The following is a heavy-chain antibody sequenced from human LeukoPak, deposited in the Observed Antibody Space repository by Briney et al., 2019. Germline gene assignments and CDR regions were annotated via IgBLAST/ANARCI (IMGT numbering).Heavy chain of an antibody. CDR2: ISWSSGSI. CDR3: AKGSAAGSPPRDY. D-gene: IGHD6-13*01. V-gene: IGHV3-9*01. J-gene: IGHJ4*02. CDR1: GFTFDDYA. Sequence: GGSLRLSCAASGFTFDDYAMHWVRQAPGKGLEWVSAISWSSGSICYADSVKGRFTISRDNAKNSLYLQMNSLRAEDTALYYCAKGSAAGSPPRDYWGQGTLVTVSS.